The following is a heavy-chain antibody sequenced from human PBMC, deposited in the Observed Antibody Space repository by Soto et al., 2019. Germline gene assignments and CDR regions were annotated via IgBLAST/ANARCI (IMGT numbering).Heavy chain of an antibody. CDR2: IYYSGST. CDR1: GGSISSGGYS. Sequence: SETLSLTCAVSGGSISSGGYSWSWIRQPPGKGLDLIGYIYYSGSTYYNPSLKSRVTISVYSSKNHFSLKLSSVTAADTAVYYCARRAPYCSSTSCYGGPFDYWGQGTLVTVSS. D-gene: IGHD2-2*01. J-gene: IGHJ4*02. CDR3: ARRAPYCSSTSCYGGPFDY. V-gene: IGHV4-30-4*08.